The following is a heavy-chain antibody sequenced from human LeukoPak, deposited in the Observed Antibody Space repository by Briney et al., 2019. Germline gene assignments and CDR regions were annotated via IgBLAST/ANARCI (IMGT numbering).Heavy chain of an antibody. J-gene: IGHJ6*02. CDR3: ARGGLRFLEWLYYYYYYGMDV. V-gene: IGHV1-18*01. CDR1: GYTFTSYG. CDR2: ISAYNGNT. D-gene: IGHD3-3*01. Sequence: ASVKVSCKASGYTFTSYGISWVRQAPGQGLEWMGWISAYNGNTNYAQKFQGRVTMTRNTSISTAYMELSSLRSEDTAVYYCARGGLRFLEWLYYYYYYGMDVWGQGTTVTVSS.